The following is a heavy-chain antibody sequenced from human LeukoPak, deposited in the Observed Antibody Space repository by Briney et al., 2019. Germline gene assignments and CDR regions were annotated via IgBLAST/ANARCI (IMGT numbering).Heavy chain of an antibody. CDR1: GLDFSSNW. D-gene: IGHD3-3*01. J-gene: IGHJ4*02. CDR2: IKGDGVST. V-gene: IGHV3-74*01. CDR3: AKDHYWSIDY. Sequence: GGSLRLSCAASGLDFSSNWMHWVRHAPGQGLVWVSRIKGDGVSTNYADSVKGRFTISRDIAKNTLYLQMNSLRAEDTGVYYCAKDHYWSIDYWGRGTLVTVSS.